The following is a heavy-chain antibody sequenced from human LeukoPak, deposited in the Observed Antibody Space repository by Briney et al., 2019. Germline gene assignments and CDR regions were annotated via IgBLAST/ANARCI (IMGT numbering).Heavy chain of an antibody. D-gene: IGHD3-22*01. Sequence: GGSLRLSCAASGFTFSSHSMNWVRQAPGKGLEWVSSISSSSSYIYYADSVKGRFTISRDNAKNSLYLQMNSLRAEDTAVYYCATYYYDSSGYYPGYFQHWGQGTLVTVSS. CDR2: ISSSSSYI. J-gene: IGHJ1*01. CDR1: GFTFSSHS. V-gene: IGHV3-21*01. CDR3: ATYYYDSSGYYPGYFQH.